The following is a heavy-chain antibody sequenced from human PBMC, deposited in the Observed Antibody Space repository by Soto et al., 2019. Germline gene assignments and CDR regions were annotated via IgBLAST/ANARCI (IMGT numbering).Heavy chain of an antibody. CDR1: GGTFSSYA. D-gene: IGHD6-13*01. J-gene: IGHJ6*02. V-gene: IGHV1-69*13. Sequence: SVKVSCKASGGTFSSYAISWVRQAPGQGLEWMGGIIPIFGTANYAQKFQGRVTITADESTSTAYMELSSLRSEDTAVYYCAREAIAAAGISRGYYYGMDVWGQGTTVTVSS. CDR2: IIPIFGTA. CDR3: AREAIAAAGISRGYYYGMDV.